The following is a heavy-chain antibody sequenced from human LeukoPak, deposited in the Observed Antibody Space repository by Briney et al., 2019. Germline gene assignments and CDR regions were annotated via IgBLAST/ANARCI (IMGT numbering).Heavy chain of an antibody. Sequence: PSETLSLTCAVYGGSFSGYYWNWIRQPPGKGLEWIGEINHSGSTNYNPSLKSRVTISVDTSKNQFSLKLSSVTAADTAVYYCARVLGNWNDVGGYFDYWGQGTLVTVSS. D-gene: IGHD1-20*01. CDR1: GGSFSGYY. V-gene: IGHV4-34*01. CDR3: ARVLGNWNDVGGYFDY. CDR2: INHSGST. J-gene: IGHJ4*02.